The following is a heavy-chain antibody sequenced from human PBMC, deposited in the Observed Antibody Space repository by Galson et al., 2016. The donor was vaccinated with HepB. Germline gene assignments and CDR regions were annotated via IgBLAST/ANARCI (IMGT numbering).Heavy chain of an antibody. J-gene: IGHJ4*02. V-gene: IGHV3-11*01. CDR2: IGSGGHTM. CDR1: GPFSDYF. CDR3: ARSVEGAGTFGF. Sequence: SLRLSCAASGPFSDYFMSWIRQAPGKGLEWISYIGSGGHTMYYADSVEGRFTISRDDAKNSLYLQMTSLRAEDTAVYYCARSVEGAGTFGFWGQGTLVTVSA. D-gene: IGHD1-1*01.